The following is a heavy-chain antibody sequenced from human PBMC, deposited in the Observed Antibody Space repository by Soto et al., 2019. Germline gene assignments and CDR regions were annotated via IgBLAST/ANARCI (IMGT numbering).Heavy chain of an antibody. CDR2: ISAYNGNT. V-gene: IGHV1-18*01. D-gene: IGHD6-13*01. CDR1: GDSFSFYS. J-gene: IGHJ5*02. CDR3: ARRIAAASNWFDP. Sequence: ASVKVSCKASGDSFSFYSINWVRQAPGQGLEWMGWISAYNGNTNYAQKLQGRVTMTTDTSTSTAYMQLRSLRSDDTAVYYCARRIAAASNWFDPWGQGTLVTVSS.